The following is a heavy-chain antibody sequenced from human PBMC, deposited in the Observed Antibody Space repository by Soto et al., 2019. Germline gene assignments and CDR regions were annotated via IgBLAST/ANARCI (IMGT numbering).Heavy chain of an antibody. Sequence: SETLSLTCAVYGGSFSGYYWSWIRQPPGKGLEWIGEINHSGSTNYNPSLKSRVTISVDTSKNQFSLKLSSVTAADTAVYYCARGSSWYLGAFDIWGQGTMVT. D-gene: IGHD6-13*01. CDR3: ARGSSWYLGAFDI. V-gene: IGHV4-34*01. J-gene: IGHJ3*02. CDR1: GGSFSGYY. CDR2: INHSGST.